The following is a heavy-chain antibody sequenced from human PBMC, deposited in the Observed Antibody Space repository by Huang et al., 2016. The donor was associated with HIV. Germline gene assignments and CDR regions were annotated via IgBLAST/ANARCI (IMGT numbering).Heavy chain of an antibody. CDR2: ISAYNGNT. V-gene: IGHV1-18*01. J-gene: IGHJ5*01. Sequence: QVELVQSGAEVKRPGASVRVSCKAAGYIFTKYGINWVRQAPGQGLEWMGWISAYNGNTNYAEKFQGRVTLTRATSATTAYMELRDVTSADTAVYYCARDHWYPLQNWFDLWGQGTLVTVSS. CDR1: GYIFTKYG. CDR3: ARDHWYPLQNWFDL. D-gene: IGHD1-1*01.